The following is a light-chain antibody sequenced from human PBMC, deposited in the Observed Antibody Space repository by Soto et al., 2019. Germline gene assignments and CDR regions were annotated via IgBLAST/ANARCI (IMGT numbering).Light chain of an antibody. V-gene: IGKV3-20*01. J-gene: IGKJ5*01. CDR1: QSVSSSY. Sequence: EIVLTQSPDTLSLSPGERATLSCRASQSVSSSYFAWYQQKPGQAPRLLIYGASIRATDIPERFSGSGSGTDVTRTISRLEPEDFAVYYCQQYGSSPRITFGQGTRLEIK. CDR3: QQYGSSPRIT. CDR2: GAS.